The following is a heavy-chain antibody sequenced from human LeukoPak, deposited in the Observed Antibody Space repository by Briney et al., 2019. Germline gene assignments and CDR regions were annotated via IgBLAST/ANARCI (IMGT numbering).Heavy chain of an antibody. J-gene: IGHJ4*02. V-gene: IGHV4-4*07. CDR1: GGSISSYY. CDR3: ARRSCSGGSCHLDY. Sequence: SETLSLTCTVSGGSISSYYWSWIRQPAGKGLEWIGRIYTSGSTNYNPSLKSRVTMSVDTSKNQFSLKLSSVTAADTAVYYCARRSCSGGSCHLDYWGQGTLVTVSS. D-gene: IGHD2-15*01. CDR2: IYTSGST.